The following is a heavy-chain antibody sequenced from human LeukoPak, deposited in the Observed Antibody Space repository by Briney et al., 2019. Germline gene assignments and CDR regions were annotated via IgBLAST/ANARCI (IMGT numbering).Heavy chain of an antibody. CDR2: ISGSGGST. CDR1: GFIFSSYA. CDR3: AKGPDCSSTSCYARRFSFAY. J-gene: IGHJ4*02. V-gene: IGHV3-23*01. D-gene: IGHD2-2*01. Sequence: GGSLRLSCAASGFIFSSYAMRWVRQAPGKGLEWVSAISGSGGSTYYADSVKGRFIISRDNSKNAVYLQINSLRAEDAAVYYCAKGPDCSSTSCYARRFSFAYWGQGTLVTVSS.